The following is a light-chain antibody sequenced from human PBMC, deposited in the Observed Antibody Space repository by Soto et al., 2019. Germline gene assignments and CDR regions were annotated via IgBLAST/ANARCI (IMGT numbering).Light chain of an antibody. V-gene: IGKV1-5*01. J-gene: IGKJ1*01. CDR1: QSISSW. CDR2: DAS. Sequence: DIQITQSPSTLSASVGDRVTITCRASQSISSWLAWYQQTPGKPPKLLIYDASSLESGVPSRFSGSGSWTECTLSISRLQPDDFPTYYCQQYNSYPWTFGQGTKVDI. CDR3: QQYNSYPWT.